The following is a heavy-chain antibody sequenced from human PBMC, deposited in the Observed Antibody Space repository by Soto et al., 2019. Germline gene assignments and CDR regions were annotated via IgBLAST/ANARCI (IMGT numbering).Heavy chain of an antibody. Sequence: GGSLRLSCAASGFTFSSYAMSWVRQAPGKGLEWVSAISGSGGSTYYADSVKGRFTISRDSSKNTLYLQMNSLRAEDTAVYYCAKEAAYDYVWGSYRPYYFDYWGQGTLVTVSS. CDR3: AKEAAYDYVWGSYRPYYFDY. V-gene: IGHV3-23*01. CDR1: GFTFSSYA. J-gene: IGHJ4*02. CDR2: ISGSGGST. D-gene: IGHD3-16*02.